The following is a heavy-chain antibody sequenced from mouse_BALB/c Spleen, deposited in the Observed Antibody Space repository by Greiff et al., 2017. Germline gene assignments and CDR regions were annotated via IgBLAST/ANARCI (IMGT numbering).Heavy chain of an antibody. CDR3: ARWLRLPYYYAMDY. J-gene: IGHJ4*01. CDR2: ISYSGST. Sequence: EVKLMESGPGLVKPSQSLSLTCTVTGYSITSDYAWNWIRQFPGNKLEWMGYISYSGSTSYNPSLKSRISITRDTSKNQFFLQLKSVTTEDTATYYCARWLRLPYYYAMDYWGQGTSVTVSS. V-gene: IGHV3-2*02. CDR1: GYSITSDYA. D-gene: IGHD1-2*01.